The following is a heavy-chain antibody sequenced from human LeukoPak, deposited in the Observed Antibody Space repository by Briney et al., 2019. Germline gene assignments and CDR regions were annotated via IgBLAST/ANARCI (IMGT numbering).Heavy chain of an antibody. CDR2: ISGSGSPI. CDR3: ARDSAYAFDI. Sequence: PGGSLRLSCAASGFTFSSYSMNWVRQAPGKGLEWVSYISGSGSPIPYADSVKGRFTISRDNAKNSLYLQMNSLRDEDTAVYYCARDSAYAFDIWGLGTLVIVPS. J-gene: IGHJ3*02. CDR1: GFTFSSYS. V-gene: IGHV3-48*02.